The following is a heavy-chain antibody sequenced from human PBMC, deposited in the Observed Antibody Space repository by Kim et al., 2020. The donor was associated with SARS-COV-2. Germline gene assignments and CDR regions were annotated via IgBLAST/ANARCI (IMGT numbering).Heavy chain of an antibody. CDR3: ARGSYDGSGSGPFDY. J-gene: IGHJ4*02. D-gene: IGHD3-10*01. V-gene: IGHV3-11*01. Sequence: GSVKGRFTNSRDNAKNSLYLQMNSLRAEETAVYYCARGSYDGSGSGPFDYWGQGTLVTGSS.